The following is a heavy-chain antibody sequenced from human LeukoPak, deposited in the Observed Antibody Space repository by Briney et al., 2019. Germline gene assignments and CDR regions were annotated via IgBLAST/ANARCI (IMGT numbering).Heavy chain of an antibody. CDR2: ISYDGSNK. J-gene: IGHJ4*02. D-gene: IGHD3-22*01. Sequence: GGSLRLSCAASGFIFSSYAMHWVRQAPGKGLEWVAVISYDGSNKYYADSVKGRFTISRDNSKNTLYLQMNSLRAEDTAVYYCASFGDDSSGYYSALGYWGQGTLVTVSS. V-gene: IGHV3-30-3*01. CDR1: GFIFSSYA. CDR3: ASFGDDSSGYYSALGY.